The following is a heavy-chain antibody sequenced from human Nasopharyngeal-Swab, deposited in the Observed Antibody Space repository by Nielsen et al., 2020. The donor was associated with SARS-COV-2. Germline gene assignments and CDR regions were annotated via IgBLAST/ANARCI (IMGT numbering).Heavy chain of an antibody. J-gene: IGHJ6*02. V-gene: IGHV4-34*01. Sequence: PGKGLEWIGEINHSGRTNYNPSLKSRVTISVDTSKNQFSLKLSSVTAADTAVYYCARGTVYYYDSSGYYYYYYYGMDVWGQGTTVTVSS. CDR3: ARGTVYYYDSSGYYYYYYYGMDV. CDR2: INHSGRT. D-gene: IGHD3-22*01.